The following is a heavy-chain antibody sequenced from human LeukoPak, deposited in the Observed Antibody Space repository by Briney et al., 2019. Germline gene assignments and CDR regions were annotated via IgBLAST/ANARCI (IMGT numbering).Heavy chain of an antibody. J-gene: IGHJ4*02. CDR2: ILYDGSKK. D-gene: IGHD1-7*01. Sequence: GGSLRLSCAASGFTFRSYGMHWVRQAPGKGLEWVAVILYDGSKKYYADSVKGRFTISRDNSKNTLYLQMNSLRAEDTAVYYCAKDHPSITGTHKRGFDYWGQGTLVTVSS. CDR3: AKDHPSITGTHKRGFDY. V-gene: IGHV3-30*18. CDR1: GFTFRSYG.